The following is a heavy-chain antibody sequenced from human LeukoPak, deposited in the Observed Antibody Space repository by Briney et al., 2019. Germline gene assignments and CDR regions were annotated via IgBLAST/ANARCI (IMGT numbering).Heavy chain of an antibody. CDR3: ARGGRTTNDY. CDR2: ISPSSSNT. D-gene: IGHD2-2*01. J-gene: IGHJ4*02. V-gene: IGHV3-11*05. CDR1: GFIFSDHS. Sequence: PGGSLRLSCAASGFIFSDHSMTWIRQAPGKGLEWVSYISPSSSNTNYADSVKGRFTMSRDNAKNSLHLQMNSLRAEDTAVYYCARGGRTTNDYWGQGTLVTVS.